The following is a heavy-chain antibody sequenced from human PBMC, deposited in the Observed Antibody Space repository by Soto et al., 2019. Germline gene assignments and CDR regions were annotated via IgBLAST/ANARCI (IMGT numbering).Heavy chain of an antibody. CDR3: ARHIPACTTTRCYMNWFDP. D-gene: IGHD2-2*02. Sequence: GESLKISCKGSGYSFTSYWISWVCQMPGKGLDWMGRIDPSDSYTNYSPSFQGHVTISADKSISTAYLQWSSLKASDTAMYFCARHIPACTTTRCYMNWFDPWGQGTLVTVSS. J-gene: IGHJ5*02. V-gene: IGHV5-10-1*01. CDR1: GYSFTSYW. CDR2: IDPSDSYT.